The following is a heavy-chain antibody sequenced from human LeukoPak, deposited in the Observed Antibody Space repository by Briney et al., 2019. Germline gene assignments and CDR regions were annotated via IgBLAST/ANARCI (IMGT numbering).Heavy chain of an antibody. CDR3: ASSNTYYDFWSGYHKSLLYYFDY. CDR2: IYYSGST. D-gene: IGHD3-3*01. CDR1: GGSISSSSYY. J-gene: IGHJ4*02. Sequence: SETLSLTCTVSGGSISSSSYYWGWIRQPPGKGLEWIGSIYYSGSTYYNPSLKSRVTISVDTSKNQFSLKLSSVTAADTAVYYCASSNTYYDFWSGYHKSLLYYFDYWGQGTLVTVSS. V-gene: IGHV4-39*07.